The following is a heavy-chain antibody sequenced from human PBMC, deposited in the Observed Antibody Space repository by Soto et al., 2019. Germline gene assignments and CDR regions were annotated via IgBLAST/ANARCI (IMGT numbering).Heavy chain of an antibody. D-gene: IGHD6-13*01. V-gene: IGHV3-33*01. CDR1: GFTFSSYG. CDR2: IWYDGTTK. CDR3: ARDRGAAAGTRYYYGMDV. J-gene: IGHJ6*02. Sequence: QVQLVESGGGVVQPGRSLRLSCAASGFTFSSYGMHWVRQAPGKGLEWVAVIWYDGTTKYYADSVKGRFTISRDNSKNTLYLQMNILRAEYTDVYYCARDRGAAAGTRYYYGMDVWGQGTTVTVSS.